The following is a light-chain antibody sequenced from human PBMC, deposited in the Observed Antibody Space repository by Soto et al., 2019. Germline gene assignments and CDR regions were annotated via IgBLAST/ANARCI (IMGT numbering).Light chain of an antibody. V-gene: IGKV1-5*03. J-gene: IGKJ1*01. CDR1: QTISSW. CDR2: KAS. CDR3: QPYNSYYEA. Sequence: DIQMTQSPSTLSGSVGDRVTITCRASQTISSWLAWYQQKPGKAPKLLIYKASTLKSGVPSRFSGSGSGTEFTLTISSLQHDDFATYYCQPYNSYYEALGQGTKV.